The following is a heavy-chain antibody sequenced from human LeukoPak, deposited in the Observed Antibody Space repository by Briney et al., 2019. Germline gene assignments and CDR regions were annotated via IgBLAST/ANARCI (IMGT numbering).Heavy chain of an antibody. J-gene: IGHJ4*02. CDR2: IFPLFETT. D-gene: IGHD1-26*01. V-gene: IGHV1-69*13. CDR1: GGTFNNYA. CDR3: ARGRESHGHYFHF. Sequence: SVKVSCKASGGTFNNYAINWVRQAPGQGLEWLGGIFPLFETTNYAQGFKGRVTITADDSTSTAYMELNSLRTEDTAVYYCARGRESHGHYFHFWGQGTLVTVSS.